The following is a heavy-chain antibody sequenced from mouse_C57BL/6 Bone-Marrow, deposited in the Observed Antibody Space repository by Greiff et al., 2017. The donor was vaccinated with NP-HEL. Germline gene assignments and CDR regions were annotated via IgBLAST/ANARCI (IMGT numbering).Heavy chain of an antibody. CDR2: ISGGGGNT. CDR1: GFTFSSYT. D-gene: IGHD1-1*01. Sequence: EVMLVESGGGLVKPGGSLKLSCAASGFTFSSYTMSWVRQTPEQRLEWVATISGGGGNTYYPASVKGRFTISRDNAKNTLYLQMSSLRSEDTALDYCARQIYYYGSSYKGFDYWGQGTTLTVSS. CDR3: ARQIYYYGSSYKGFDY. J-gene: IGHJ2*01. V-gene: IGHV5-9*01.